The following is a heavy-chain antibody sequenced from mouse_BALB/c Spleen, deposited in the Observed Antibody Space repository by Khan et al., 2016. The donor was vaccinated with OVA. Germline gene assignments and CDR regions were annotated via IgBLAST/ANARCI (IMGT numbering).Heavy chain of an antibody. CDR3: ASSVTITTVVATDFDY. CDR1: GYSITSDYA. D-gene: IGHD1-1*01. V-gene: IGHV3-2*02. J-gene: IGHJ2*01. CDR2: ISYSCRT. Sequence: EVKLEESGPGLVKPSQSLSLTCTVTGYSITSDYAWNWIRQFPGNKLEWMGYISYSCRTSYNPSLKSRISITRDTSKNQFFLQLNSVTTEDTATYYCASSVTITTVVATDFDYWGQGTTLTVSS.